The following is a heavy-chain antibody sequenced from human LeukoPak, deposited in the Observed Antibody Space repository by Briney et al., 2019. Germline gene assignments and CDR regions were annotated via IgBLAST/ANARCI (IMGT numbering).Heavy chain of an antibody. CDR1: GFTFSSYG. V-gene: IGHV3-33*01. CDR2: IWYDGSNK. CDR3: AREQFSSGHDPRLDY. D-gene: IGHD5-12*01. J-gene: IGHJ4*02. Sequence: GRSLRLSCAAPGFTFSSYGIHWVRQAPGKGLEWVAVIWYDGSNKYYADSVKGRFTISRDNSKNTLYLQMNSLRAEDTAVYYCAREQFSSGHDPRLDYWGQGTLVTVSS.